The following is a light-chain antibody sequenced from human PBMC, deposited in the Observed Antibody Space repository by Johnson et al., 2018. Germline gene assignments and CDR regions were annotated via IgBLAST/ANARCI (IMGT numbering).Light chain of an antibody. J-gene: IGLJ1*01. CDR1: SSNIGNNY. CDR2: ENN. V-gene: IGLV1-51*02. CDR3: GTWDSRRSVGNV. Sequence: QSVLTQPPSVSAAPGQKVTISCSGSSSNIGNNYVSWYQQLPGTAPKLLIYENNKRPSGIPDRFSGSKSGTSATLGITGLQTGDEADYYCGTWDSRRSVGNVFGTGTKVTVL.